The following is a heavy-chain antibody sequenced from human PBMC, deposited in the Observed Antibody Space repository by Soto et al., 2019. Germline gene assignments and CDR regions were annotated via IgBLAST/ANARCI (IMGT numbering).Heavy chain of an antibody. CDR3: ARGPAAQLERSWFDP. V-gene: IGHV3-48*01. D-gene: IGHD1-1*01. CDR2: ISSSSSTI. Sequence: GGSLRLSCAASGFTFSSYSMNWVRQAPGKGLEWVSYISSSSSTIYYADSVKGRFTISRDNAKNSLYLQMNSLRAEDTAVYYCARGPAAQLERSWFDPWGQGTLVTVSS. J-gene: IGHJ5*02. CDR1: GFTFSSYS.